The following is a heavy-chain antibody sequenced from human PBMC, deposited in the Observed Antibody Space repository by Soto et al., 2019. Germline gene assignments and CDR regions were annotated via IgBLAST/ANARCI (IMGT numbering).Heavy chain of an antibody. CDR3: ERGDYICGSYSYPPDVFTI. V-gene: IGHV4-34*01. Sequence: SETLSLTCAVYGGSFSGYYWSWIRQPPGKGLEWIGEINHSGSTNYNPSLKSRVTISVDTSKNQFSLKLSSVTAADTAVYYCERGDYICGSYSYPPDVFTISAQRTTVTVSS. CDR2: INHSGST. CDR1: GGSFSGYY. J-gene: IGHJ3*02. D-gene: IGHD3-16*02.